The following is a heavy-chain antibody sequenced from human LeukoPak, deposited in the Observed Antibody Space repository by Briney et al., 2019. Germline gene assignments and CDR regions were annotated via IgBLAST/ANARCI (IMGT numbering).Heavy chain of an antibody. V-gene: IGHV4-59*08. Sequence: SETLSLTCTVSGGSISSYYWSWIRQPPGKGLEWIGYIYYSGSTNYNPSLKSRVTISVDTSKNQFSLKLSSVTAADTAVYYCALSDILTGYRDGYYYYYGMDVWGQGTTVTVSS. D-gene: IGHD3-9*01. CDR2: IYYSGST. CDR3: ALSDILTGYRDGYYYYYGMDV. J-gene: IGHJ6*02. CDR1: GGSISSYY.